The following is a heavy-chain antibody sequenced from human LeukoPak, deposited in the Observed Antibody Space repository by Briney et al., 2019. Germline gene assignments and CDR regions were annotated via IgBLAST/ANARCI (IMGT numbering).Heavy chain of an antibody. V-gene: IGHV1-2*06. D-gene: IGHD3-22*01. CDR1: GYTSTDYY. Sequence: ASVKVSYKASGYTSTDYYMHWVRQAPGQGLEWMGRINPNSGGTKYAQKFQGRVTMTRDTSISAAYMELSRLRSDDTAVYYCARGEYYFDPQNPANDAFDIWGQGTMVTVSS. CDR3: ARGEYYFDPQNPANDAFDI. J-gene: IGHJ3*02. CDR2: INPNSGGT.